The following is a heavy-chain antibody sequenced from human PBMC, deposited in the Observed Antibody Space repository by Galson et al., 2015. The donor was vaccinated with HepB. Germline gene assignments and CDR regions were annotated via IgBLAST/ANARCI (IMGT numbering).Heavy chain of an antibody. CDR3: ARLSIAAAGDAFEI. Sequence: QSGAEVKKPGESLKISCKGSGYTFPSYWIGWVRQMPGKGLEWMGIIYPGDSDTRYSPSLQGQVTISADKSITTAYLKWSSLKASDTAMYYCARLSIAAAGDAFEIWGQGTMVTVSS. CDR2: IYPGDSDT. J-gene: IGHJ3*02. CDR1: GYTFPSYW. D-gene: IGHD6-13*01. V-gene: IGHV5-51*01.